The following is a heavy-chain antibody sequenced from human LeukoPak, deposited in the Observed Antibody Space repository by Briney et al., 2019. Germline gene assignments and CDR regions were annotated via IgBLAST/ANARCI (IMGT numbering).Heavy chain of an antibody. J-gene: IGHJ4*02. V-gene: IGHV3-33*01. CDR2: IWYDGSNK. CDR1: GFTFSSYG. D-gene: IGHD6-6*01. Sequence: PGRSLRLSCAASGFTFSSYGMHWVRQAPGKGLEWVAVIWYDGSNKYYADSVKGRFTISRDNSKNTLYLQMNSPRAEDTAVYYCARDRPPSYYFDYWGQGTLVTVSS. CDR3: ARDRPPSYYFDY.